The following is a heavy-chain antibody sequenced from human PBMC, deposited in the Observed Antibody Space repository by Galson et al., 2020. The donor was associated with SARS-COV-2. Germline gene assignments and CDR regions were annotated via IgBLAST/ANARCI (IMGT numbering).Heavy chain of an antibody. CDR1: GFTFSNYD. V-gene: IGHV3-21*01. CDR2: ISSSYRYI. Sequence: GGSLRLSCAASGFTFSNYDMNWVRQAPGKGLEWVSSISSSYRYIYYAASMKGRFTISRDNAKNSLYLQMNSLRAEDTAVYYCARDGSSGWYGNDYWGQGTLVTVSS. D-gene: IGHD6-19*01. J-gene: IGHJ4*02. CDR3: ARDGSSGWYGNDY.